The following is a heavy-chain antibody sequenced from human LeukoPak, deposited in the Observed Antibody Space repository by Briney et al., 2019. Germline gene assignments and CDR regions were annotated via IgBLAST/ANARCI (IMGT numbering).Heavy chain of an antibody. V-gene: IGHV1-69*01. CDR3: ARDLYCSSTSCSWGNWFDP. J-gene: IGHJ5*02. D-gene: IGHD2-2*01. Sequence: GSSVKVSCKASGGTFSSYAISWVRQAPGQGLEWMGGITPIFGTANYAQKFQGRVTITADESTSTAYMELSSLRSEDTAVYYCARDLYCSSTSCSWGNWFDPWGQGTLVTVSS. CDR1: GGTFSSYA. CDR2: ITPIFGTA.